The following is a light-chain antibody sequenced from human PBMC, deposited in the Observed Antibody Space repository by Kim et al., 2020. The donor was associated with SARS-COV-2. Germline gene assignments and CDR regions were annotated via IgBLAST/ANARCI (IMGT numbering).Light chain of an antibody. V-gene: IGKV1-5*03. J-gene: IGKJ2*01. CDR2: KAS. CDR3: HQYKSYPYT. Sequence: CASVGDRVTSTCRASQSINSWLAWYQQKPGKAPKLLIYKASYLESGVPSRFSGSESGTEFTLTISSLQPDDFATYYCHQYKSYPYTFGQGTKLEI. CDR1: QSINSW.